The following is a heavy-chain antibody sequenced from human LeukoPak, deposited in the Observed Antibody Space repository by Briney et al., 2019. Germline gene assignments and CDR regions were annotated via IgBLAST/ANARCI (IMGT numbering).Heavy chain of an antibody. J-gene: IGHJ4*02. CDR3: ARDGEDIVVVVAARGLDY. Sequence: ASVKVSCKTSGYSENFYGITWVRQVAGQGLEWMGWISAQHGQTEYAPNSQGRVTMTRDTSISTAYMELSRLRSDDTAVYYCARDGEDIVVVVAARGLDYWGQGTLVTVSS. D-gene: IGHD2-15*01. V-gene: IGHV1-18*01. CDR2: ISAQHGQT. CDR1: GYSENFYG.